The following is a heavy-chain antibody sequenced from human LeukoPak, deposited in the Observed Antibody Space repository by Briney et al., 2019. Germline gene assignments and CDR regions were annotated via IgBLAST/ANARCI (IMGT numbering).Heavy chain of an antibody. CDR2: IYYSGST. CDR3: AREDSSYYYYYYYMDV. CDR1: GGSISSSSYY. J-gene: IGHJ6*03. D-gene: IGHD6-19*01. Sequence: SETLSLTCTVSGGSISSSSYYWGWIRQPPGKGLEWIGSIYYSGSTYYNPSLKSRVTISVDTSKNQFSLELSSVTAADSAVYYCAREDSSYYYYYYYMDVWGKGTTVTVSS. V-gene: IGHV4-39*07.